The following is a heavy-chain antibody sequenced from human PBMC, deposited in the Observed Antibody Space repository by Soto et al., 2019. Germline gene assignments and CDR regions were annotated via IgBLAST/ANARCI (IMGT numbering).Heavy chain of an antibody. CDR3: ARDRCSGGNCDSAAEYFQY. CDR1: GFTFSNYG. V-gene: IGHV3-33*01. J-gene: IGHJ1*01. D-gene: IGHD2-15*01. Sequence: GGSLRLSCAASGFTFSNYGMHWVRQAPGKGLDWVAVIWYDGSKQYYVDSVKGRFTISRDNSKNTVDLQMNSLRVEDTAVYYCARDRCSGGNCDSAAEYFQYWGQGTLVTVSS. CDR2: IWYDGSKQ.